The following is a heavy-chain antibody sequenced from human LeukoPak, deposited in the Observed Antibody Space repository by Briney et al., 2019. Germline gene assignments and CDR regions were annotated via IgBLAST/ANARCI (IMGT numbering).Heavy chain of an antibody. J-gene: IGHJ4*02. CDR1: GFTFSSYY. CDR3: ARDVRTYYYDSSGYGY. V-gene: IGHV1-2*02. Sequence: GASLRLSCAASGFTFSSYYMNWVRQAPGQGLEWISYISPNSGSTYYADSVQGRVTITRDTSINTAYMELSRLRSDDTAVYYCARDVRTYYYDSSGYGYWGQGTLVTVSS. D-gene: IGHD3-22*01. CDR2: ISPNSGST.